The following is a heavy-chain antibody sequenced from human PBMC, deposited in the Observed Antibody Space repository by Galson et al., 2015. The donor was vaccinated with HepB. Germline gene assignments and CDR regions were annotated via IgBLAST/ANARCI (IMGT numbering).Heavy chain of an antibody. J-gene: IGHJ4*02. CDR2: TYYRSKWYN. V-gene: IGHV6-1*01. Sequence: AISGDSVSSNSAAWNWIRQSPSRGLEWLGRTYYRSKWYNDYAVSVKSRITINPDTSKNQFSLQLNSVTPEDTAVYFCARDLKMSGSFGFDYWGQGTLVTVSS. CDR1: GDSVSSNSAA. D-gene: IGHD1-26*01. CDR3: ARDLKMSGSFGFDY.